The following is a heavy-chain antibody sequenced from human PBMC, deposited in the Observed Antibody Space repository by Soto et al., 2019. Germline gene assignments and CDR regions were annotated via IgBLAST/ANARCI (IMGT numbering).Heavy chain of an antibody. CDR1: GFTFSSYA. J-gene: IGHJ4*02. D-gene: IGHD2-15*01. CDR2: ISGSGGST. CDR3: AKVRYGSGGCCYCVALGYFDY. Sequence: EVQLLESGGGLVQPGGSLRLSCAASGFTFSSYAMSWVLQAPGKGLELVSAISGSGGSTYYADSVKGRFTISRDNSKNTLYLHMNSLRSEDTAVYYCAKVRYGSGGCCYCVALGYFDYWGQGTLVTVSS. V-gene: IGHV3-23*01.